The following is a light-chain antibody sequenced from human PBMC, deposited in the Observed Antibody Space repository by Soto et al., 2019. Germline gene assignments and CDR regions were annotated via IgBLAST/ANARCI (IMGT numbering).Light chain of an antibody. CDR2: AAS. V-gene: IGKV1-9*01. CDR1: QGISSY. J-gene: IGKJ3*01. CDR3: QQLNSYL. Sequence: DIQLTQAPSFLSASVGDRVTITCRASQGISSYLAWYQQKPGKAPKLLIYAASTLQSGVPSRFSGSGSGTEFTLTISSLQPEDFATYYCQQLNSYLFGPGTKGDIK.